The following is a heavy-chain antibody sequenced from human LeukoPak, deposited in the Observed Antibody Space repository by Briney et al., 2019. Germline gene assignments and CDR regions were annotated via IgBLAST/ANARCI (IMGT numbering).Heavy chain of an antibody. CDR2: IRSKANSYAT. CDR3: AKTVRSVGGDYFDY. J-gene: IGHJ4*02. Sequence: GGSLRLSCAASGFTFSGSAMHWVRQASGKGLEWVGRIRSKANSYATAYAASVKGRFTISRDNSKNTLYLQMNSLRAEDTAVYYCAKTVRSVGGDYFDYWGQGTLVTVSS. V-gene: IGHV3-73*01. D-gene: IGHD1-26*01. CDR1: GFTFSGSA.